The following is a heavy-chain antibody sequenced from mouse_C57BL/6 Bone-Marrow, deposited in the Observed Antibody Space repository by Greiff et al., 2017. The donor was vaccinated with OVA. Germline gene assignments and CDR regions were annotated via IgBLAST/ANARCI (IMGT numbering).Heavy chain of an antibody. CDR3: VREDYGSSYWYFDV. D-gene: IGHD1-1*01. CDR1: GFTFNTYA. J-gene: IGHJ1*03. CDR2: IRSKSSNYAT. Sequence: EVKLMESGGGLVQPKGSLKLSCAASGFTFNTYAMHWVRQAPGKGLEWVARIRSKSSNYATYYADSVKDRFTISSDDSQSMLYLQMNSLRTEDTAMYYCVREDYGSSYWYFDVWGTGTTVTVSS. V-gene: IGHV10-3*01.